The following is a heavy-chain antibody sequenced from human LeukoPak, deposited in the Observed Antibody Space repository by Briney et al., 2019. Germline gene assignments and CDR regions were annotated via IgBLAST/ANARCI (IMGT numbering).Heavy chain of an antibody. CDR3: TTPDSRGSGSKWSLNH. D-gene: IGHD3-22*01. J-gene: IGHJ4*02. CDR1: GITFNEIW. Sequence: PGGSLRLSCAASGITFNEIWMTWVRQAPGKGLEWVGRVKSKNDGGTIDYAAAVKDRFIISRGDSKNMLYLQMNSLKTEDTAMYYCTTPDSRGSGSKWSLNHWGQGTPVTVSS. V-gene: IGHV3-15*01. CDR2: VKSKNDGGTI.